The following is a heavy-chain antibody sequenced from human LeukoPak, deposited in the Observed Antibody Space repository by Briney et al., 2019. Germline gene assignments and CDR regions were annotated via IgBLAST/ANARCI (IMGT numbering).Heavy chain of an antibody. V-gene: IGHV1-2*02. Sequence: GASVKVSCKASGYTFTGYYMHWVRQAPGQGLEWMGWINPNSGGTNYAQKFQGRVTMTRDTSISTAYMELSRLRSDDTAVYYCARGVSPYSYGYWFDYWGQGTLVTVSS. CDR1: GYTFTGYY. CDR3: ARGVSPYSYGYWFDY. D-gene: IGHD5-18*01. J-gene: IGHJ4*02. CDR2: INPNSGGT.